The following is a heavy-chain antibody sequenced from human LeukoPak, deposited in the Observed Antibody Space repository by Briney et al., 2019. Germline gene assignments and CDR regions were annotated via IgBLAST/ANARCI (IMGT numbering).Heavy chain of an antibody. D-gene: IGHD3-22*01. CDR2: INPNSGGT. V-gene: IGHV1-2*02. Sequence: ASVKVSCKASGHTFTGYYMHWVRQAPGQGREWMGWINPNSGGTNYAQKFQGRVTMTRDTSISTAYMELSRLRSDDTAVYYCARGEPYYYDSSGYYYDYWGQGTLVTVSS. CDR3: ARGEPYYYDSSGYYYDY. CDR1: GHTFTGYY. J-gene: IGHJ4*02.